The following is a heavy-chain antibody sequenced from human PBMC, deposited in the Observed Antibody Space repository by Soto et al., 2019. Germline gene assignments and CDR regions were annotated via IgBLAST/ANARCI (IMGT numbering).Heavy chain of an antibody. V-gene: IGHV4-59*01. CDR1: GASISSYY. Sequence: QVQLQESGPGLVKPSETLSLTCTVSGASISSYYWSWIRQPPGKGLEWIGYIYYSASTNYNPSIKCRVTVSVDTSKSQFCLNLRCVTAADTAVYCCGRDYGGSGSFIGVFGYWGQGTLVTVSS. CDR2: IYYSAST. D-gene: IGHD1-26*01. J-gene: IGHJ4*02. CDR3: GRDYGGSGSFIGVFGY.